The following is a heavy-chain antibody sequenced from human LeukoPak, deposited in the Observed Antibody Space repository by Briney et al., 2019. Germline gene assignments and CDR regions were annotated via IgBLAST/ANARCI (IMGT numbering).Heavy chain of an antibody. V-gene: IGHV1-46*01. CDR1: GYTFTSYY. J-gene: IGHJ4*02. Sequence: GASVKVSCKASGYTFTSYYMHWVRQAPRQGLEWMGIINPSGGSTSYTQKFQGRVTMTRDTSTSTVYMELSSLRSEDTAVYYCARTLAARLDYWGQGTLVTVYS. CDR3: ARTLAARLDY. CDR2: INPSGGST. D-gene: IGHD6-6*01.